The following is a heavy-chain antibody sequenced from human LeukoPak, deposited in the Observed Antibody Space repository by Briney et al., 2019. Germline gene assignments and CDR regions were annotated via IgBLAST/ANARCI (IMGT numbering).Heavy chain of an antibody. V-gene: IGHV1-18*01. J-gene: IGHJ3*02. CDR1: GYTFTSYG. CDR2: ISANNGNT. Sequence: ASVKVSCKASGYTFTSYGISWVRQAPGRGLEWMGWISANNGNTNYAQKLQGRVTMTTDTSTSTAYMELRSLRSDDTAVYYCARAGERDYYDSSGYRWGAFDIWGQGTMVTVSS. D-gene: IGHD3-22*01. CDR3: ARAGERDYYDSSGYRWGAFDI.